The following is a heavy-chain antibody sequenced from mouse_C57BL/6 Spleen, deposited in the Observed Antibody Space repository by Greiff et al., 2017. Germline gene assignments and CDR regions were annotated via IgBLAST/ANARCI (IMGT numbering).Heavy chain of an antibody. Sequence: EVHLVESGGGLVQPGGSLSLSCAASGFTFTDYYMSWVRQPPGKALEWLGFIRNKANGYTTEYSASVKGRFTISRDNSQSILYLQMNALRAEDSATYYCARSSYGNYGYWGQGTTLTVSS. V-gene: IGHV7-3*01. CDR1: GFTFTDYY. CDR2: IRNKANGYTT. J-gene: IGHJ2*01. D-gene: IGHD2-10*01. CDR3: ARSSYGNYGY.